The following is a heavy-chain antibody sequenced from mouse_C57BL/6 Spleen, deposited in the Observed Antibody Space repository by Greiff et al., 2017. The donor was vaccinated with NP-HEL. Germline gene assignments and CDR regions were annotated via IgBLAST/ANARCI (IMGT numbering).Heavy chain of an antibody. CDR2: ISSGGSYT. CDR3: ARHDGKPYFDY. J-gene: IGHJ2*01. D-gene: IGHD2-1*01. Sequence: EVKLVESGGDLVKPGGSLKLSCAASGFTFSSYGMSWVRQTPDKRLEWVATISSGGSYTYYPDSVKGRFTISRDNAKNTLYLQMSSLKSEDTAMYYCARHDGKPYFDYWGPGTTLTVSS. CDR1: GFTFSSYG. V-gene: IGHV5-6*01.